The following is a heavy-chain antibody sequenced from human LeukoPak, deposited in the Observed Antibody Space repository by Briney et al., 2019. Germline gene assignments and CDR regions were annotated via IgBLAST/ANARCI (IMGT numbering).Heavy chain of an antibody. J-gene: IGHJ6*02. CDR2: INHSGST. D-gene: IGHD3-3*01. CDR3: ARGPLYYDFWSGYYNWYYYYYGMDV. Sequence: TTGGSLRLSCAASGFTLSNAWMNWVRQAPGKGLEWIGEINHSGSTNYNPSLKSRVTISVDTSKNQFSLKLSSVTAADTAVYYCARGPLYYDFWSGYYNWYYYYYGMDVWGQGTTVTVSS. CDR1: GFTLSNAW. V-gene: IGHV4-34*01.